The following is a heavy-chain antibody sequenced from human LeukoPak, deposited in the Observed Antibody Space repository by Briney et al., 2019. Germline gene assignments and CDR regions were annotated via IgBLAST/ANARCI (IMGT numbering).Heavy chain of an antibody. J-gene: IGHJ4*02. D-gene: IGHD2-15*01. CDR2: FSNNGGYT. Sequence: GSLELLFSTLGFPFSRSGIEWGRPASREGVGGGSGFSNNGGYTYYADSVQGRFTISRDNSKSTLCLQMNSLRAEDTAVYYCAKQLGYCSDGSCYFPYWGQGTLVTVSS. CDR1: FPFSRSG. CDR3: AKQLGYCSDGSCYFPY. V-gene: IGHV3-23*01.